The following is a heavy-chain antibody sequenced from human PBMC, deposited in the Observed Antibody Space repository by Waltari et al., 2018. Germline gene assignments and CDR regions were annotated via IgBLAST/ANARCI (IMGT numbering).Heavy chain of an antibody. CDR3: AKSRGFEY. D-gene: IGHD2-2*01. V-gene: IGHV3-7*01. J-gene: IGHJ4*02. CDR1: VFPFSRYW. Sequence: VPLVESGGGLVQPGGSLSFSGGASVFPFSRYWMGWVRQTPGKGLQWVANINYDGSQKYYVDSVKGRFTISRDNAKNSVYLQMNSLRVEDTAVYYCAKSRGFEYWGQGALITVSS. CDR2: INYDGSQK.